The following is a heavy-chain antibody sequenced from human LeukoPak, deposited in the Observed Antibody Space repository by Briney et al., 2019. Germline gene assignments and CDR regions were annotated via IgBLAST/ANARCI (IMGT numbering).Heavy chain of an antibody. Sequence: GGALRLSCAASGFTFTNYCMHWVRQPPGKGLVWVSQICTDETTIRYADSVKGRFTISRDNAKNTLYLQMSSLRVEDTAVYYCVRGVPVTPGIDYWGQGTLVTVSS. J-gene: IGHJ4*02. CDR1: GFTFTNYC. CDR2: ICTDETTI. D-gene: IGHD2-2*01. V-gene: IGHV3-74*01. CDR3: VRGVPVTPGIDY.